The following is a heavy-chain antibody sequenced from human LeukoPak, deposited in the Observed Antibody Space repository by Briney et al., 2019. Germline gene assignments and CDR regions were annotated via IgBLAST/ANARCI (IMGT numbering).Heavy chain of an antibody. V-gene: IGHV4-39*01. Sequence: GSLRLSCAASGFTFSSYEMNWVRQAPGKGLEWIGSIYYSGSTHYNPSLKSRVTISVDTSKNQFSLKLSSVTAADTAVYYCARHRGYSGYDRYYYYYYYMDVWGKGTTVTISS. J-gene: IGHJ6*03. D-gene: IGHD5-12*01. CDR3: ARHRGYSGYDRYYYYYYYMDV. CDR1: GFTFSSYE. CDR2: IYYSGST.